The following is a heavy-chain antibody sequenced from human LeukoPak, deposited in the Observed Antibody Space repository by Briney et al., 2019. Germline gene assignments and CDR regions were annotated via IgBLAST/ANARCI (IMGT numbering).Heavy chain of an antibody. CDR1: GYSISSGYY. J-gene: IGHJ4*02. Sequence: SETLSLTCTVSGYSISSGYYWGRIRQPPGKGLEWIGSIYHSGSTYYNPSLKSRVTISVDTSKNQFSLKLSSVTAADTAVYYCARDLVYYDFWSGYYMLDYWGQGTLVTVSS. CDR3: ARDLVYYDFWSGYYMLDY. D-gene: IGHD3-3*01. V-gene: IGHV4-38-2*02. CDR2: IYHSGST.